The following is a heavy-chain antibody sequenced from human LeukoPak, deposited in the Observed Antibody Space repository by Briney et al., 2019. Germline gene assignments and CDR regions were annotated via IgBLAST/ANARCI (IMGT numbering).Heavy chain of an antibody. D-gene: IGHD3-9*01. CDR3: AKDIAGGILTGYSHFDY. J-gene: IGHJ4*02. V-gene: IGHV3-23*01. Sequence: GGSLRLSCAASGFTFSSYAMSWVRQTPGKGLEWVSAISGSGGSTYYADSVKGRFTISRDNSKNTLYLQMNSLRAEDTAVYYCAKDIAGGILTGYSHFDYWGQGTLVTVSS. CDR2: ISGSGGST. CDR1: GFTFSSYA.